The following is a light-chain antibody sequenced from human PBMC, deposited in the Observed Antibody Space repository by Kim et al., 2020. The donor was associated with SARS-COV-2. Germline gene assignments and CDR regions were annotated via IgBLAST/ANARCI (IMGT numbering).Light chain of an antibody. V-gene: IGLV2-14*03. J-gene: IGLJ2*01. CDR1: SIDVGGYNY. CDR2: DVS. Sequence: ITISCTGTSIDVGGYNYVSWYQQHPNKAPKLMIYDVSNRPSGVSNRFSGSKSGNTASLTISGLQAEDEADYYCSSYTSSSTLDVVFGGGTQLTVL. CDR3: SSYTSSSTLDVV.